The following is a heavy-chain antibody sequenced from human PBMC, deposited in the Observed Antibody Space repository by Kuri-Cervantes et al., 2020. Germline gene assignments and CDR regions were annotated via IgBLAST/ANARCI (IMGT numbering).Heavy chain of an antibody. CDR3: AREGPMKWRTKDKNLQLLVY. V-gene: IGHV3-23*01. D-gene: IGHD2-15*01. CDR2: ISGSGGST. J-gene: IGHJ4*02. Sequence: GESLKISCAASGFTFSSYAMSWVRQAPGKGLEWVSAISGSGGSTSYAQKLQGRVTMTRDTSTSTVYMELSSLRSEDTAVYYCAREGPMKWRTKDKNLQLLVYWGQGILVTVSS. CDR1: GFTFSSYA.